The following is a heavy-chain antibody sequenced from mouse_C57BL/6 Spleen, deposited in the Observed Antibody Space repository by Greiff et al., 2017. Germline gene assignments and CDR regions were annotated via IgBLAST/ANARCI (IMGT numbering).Heavy chain of an antibody. D-gene: IGHD1-1*01. Sequence: VQLQQPGAELVKPGASVKLSCKASGYTFTSYWMHWVKQRPGQGLEWIGMIHPNSGSTNYNEKFKSKATLTVDKSSSTAYMQLSSLTSEDSAVYYCARSHAYGSSFPYAMDYWGQGTSVTVSS. V-gene: IGHV1-64*01. J-gene: IGHJ4*01. CDR1: GYTFTSYW. CDR3: ARSHAYGSSFPYAMDY. CDR2: IHPNSGST.